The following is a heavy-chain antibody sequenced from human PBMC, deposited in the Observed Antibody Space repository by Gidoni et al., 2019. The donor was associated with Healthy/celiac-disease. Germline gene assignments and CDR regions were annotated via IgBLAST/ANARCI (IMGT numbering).Heavy chain of an antibody. D-gene: IGHD2-21*02. J-gene: IGHJ4*02. Sequence: GGSLRLSCAASGFTFSSYSMNWVRQAPGKGLEWVSSISSGTSYIYYADSVKGRFTISRDNAKNSLSLQMNSLRAEDTAVYYCARERSVAYCGGDCYFGYFDYWGQGTLVTVSS. V-gene: IGHV3-21*01. CDR1: GFTFSSYS. CDR2: ISSGTSYI. CDR3: ARERSVAYCGGDCYFGYFDY.